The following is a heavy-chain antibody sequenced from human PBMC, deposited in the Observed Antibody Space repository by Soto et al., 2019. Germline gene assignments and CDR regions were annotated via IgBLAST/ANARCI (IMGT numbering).Heavy chain of an antibody. Sequence: EVQLLESGGGLVQPGGSLRLSCAASGFTFSSYAMSWVRQAPGKGLEWVSAISGSGGSTYYADSVKGRFTISRDNSKNTLYLQMNSLRAEDTAVYYCAKGSSAMVALPSGNWFDPWGQGTLVTVSS. CDR3: AKGSSAMVALPSGNWFDP. CDR1: GFTFSSYA. J-gene: IGHJ5*02. CDR2: ISGSGGST. D-gene: IGHD5-18*01. V-gene: IGHV3-23*01.